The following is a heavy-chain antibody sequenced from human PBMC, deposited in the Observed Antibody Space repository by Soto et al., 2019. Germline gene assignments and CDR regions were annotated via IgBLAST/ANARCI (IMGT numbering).Heavy chain of an antibody. V-gene: IGHV1-69*02. CDR3: ARELETYGDYGQNWFDP. CDR1: GGTFSSYT. D-gene: IGHD4-17*01. J-gene: IGHJ5*02. CDR2: IIPILGIA. Sequence: QVQLVQSGAEVKKPGSSVKVSCKASGGTFSSYTISWVRQAPGQGLEWMGRIIPILGIANYAQKFQGRVTITAYKSTSTAYMELSSLRSADTAVYYCARELETYGDYGQNWFDPWGQGTLVTVSS.